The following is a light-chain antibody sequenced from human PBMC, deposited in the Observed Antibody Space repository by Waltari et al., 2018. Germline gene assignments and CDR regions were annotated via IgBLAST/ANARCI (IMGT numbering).Light chain of an antibody. J-gene: IGLJ2*01. V-gene: IGLV1-47*02. Sequence: QSAVTQPPSASGTPGQTVTISCSGSDSNIGNNFVYWYQHLPGTAPKLLIYSTVQLPSGVPDRFSGSPSGTSASLAISGLRPDDESDYYCAAWDDNLSGRLFGGGTKLTVL. CDR2: STV. CDR3: AAWDDNLSGRL. CDR1: DSNIGNNF.